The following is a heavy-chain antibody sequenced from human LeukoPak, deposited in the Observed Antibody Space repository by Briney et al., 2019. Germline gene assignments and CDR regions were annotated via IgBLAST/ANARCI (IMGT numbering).Heavy chain of an antibody. CDR2: IYHSGST. CDR3: ATRRMVRGVIPWFDP. V-gene: IGHV4-4*02. Sequence: SGTLSLTCAVSGGSISSSNWWSWVRQPPGQGLEWIGEIYHSGSTNYNPSLKSRVTISVDKSKNQFSLKLSSVTAADTAVYYCATRRMVRGVIPWFDPWGQGTLVTVSS. CDR1: GGSISSSNW. D-gene: IGHD3-10*01. J-gene: IGHJ5*02.